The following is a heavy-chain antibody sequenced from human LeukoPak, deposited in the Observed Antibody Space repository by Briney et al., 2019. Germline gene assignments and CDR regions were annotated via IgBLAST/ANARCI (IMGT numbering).Heavy chain of an antibody. J-gene: IGHJ4*02. CDR2: IHHSGST. CDR3: ARGMAFVD. D-gene: IGHD2-21*01. Sequence: KTSETLSLTCTVSGYSVSSGYYWGWIRQPPGKGLEWIGSIHHSGSTNYNPSLKSRVTISLDTSKNQFSLKLSSVTAADTAVYYCARGMAFVDWGQGTLVTVSS. V-gene: IGHV4-38-2*02. CDR1: GYSVSSGYY.